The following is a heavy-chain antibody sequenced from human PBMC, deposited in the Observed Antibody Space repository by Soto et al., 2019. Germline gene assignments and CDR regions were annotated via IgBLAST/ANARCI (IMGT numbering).Heavy chain of an antibody. Sequence: GGSLRLSCAAFGFTFTSYAMTWARQAPGKGLEWVSAISESGTITYHADSVRGRFTISRDNSKNTVYLQMTSLRAGDTAVYFCAKGGRRRGSYPPLDYWGQGTLVTVSS. D-gene: IGHD1-26*01. CDR3: AKGGRRRGSYPPLDY. V-gene: IGHV3-23*01. CDR2: ISESGTIT. CDR1: GFTFTSYA. J-gene: IGHJ4*02.